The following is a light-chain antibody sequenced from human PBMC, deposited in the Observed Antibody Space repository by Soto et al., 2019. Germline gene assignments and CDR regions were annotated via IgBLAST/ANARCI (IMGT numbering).Light chain of an antibody. V-gene: IGKV1-5*03. J-gene: IGKJ1*01. CDR1: QSISSW. CDR3: QQYNSPWT. Sequence: DIQMTQSPSTLSASVGDRVTITCRASQSISSWLAWYQQKPGKAPKLLIYNASSLESWVPSMFSGSGSGTEFTLTLSSLQPEDFATYYCQQYNSPWTFGQGTKVEIK. CDR2: NAS.